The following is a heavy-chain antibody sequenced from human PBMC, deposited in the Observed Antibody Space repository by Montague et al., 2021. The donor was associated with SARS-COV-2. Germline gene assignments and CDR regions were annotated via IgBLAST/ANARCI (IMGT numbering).Heavy chain of an antibody. D-gene: IGHD3-9*01. CDR3: ARTYYDILTGRDYGMDV. CDR1: GFSLSTSGMC. V-gene: IGHV2-70*11. Sequence: VKPTQTLTLTCTFSGFSLSTSGMCVSWIRQPPGKALEWLARIDRDDDKYYSTSLKTRLTISKDTSKNQVVLTMTNMDPVDTATYYCARTYYDILTGRDYGMDVWGQGTTVTVSS. CDR2: IDRDDDK. J-gene: IGHJ6*02.